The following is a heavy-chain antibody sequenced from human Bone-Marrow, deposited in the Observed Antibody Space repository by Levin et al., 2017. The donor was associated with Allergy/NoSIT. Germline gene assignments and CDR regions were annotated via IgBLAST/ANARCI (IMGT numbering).Heavy chain of an antibody. J-gene: IGHJ4*02. D-gene: IGHD2-21*02. CDR2: ISYDGRNT. V-gene: IGHV3-30*18. CDR1: GFTFRNFG. CDR3: AKGAMVATANVKGDYFDY. Sequence: GGSLRLSCAASGFTFRNFGTHWVRQAPGKGLEWVAVISYDGRNTYYADSVKGRFTISRDNSKNTLYLQMNSLRPEDTALYYCAKGAMVATANVKGDYFDYWGQGTLVTVSS.